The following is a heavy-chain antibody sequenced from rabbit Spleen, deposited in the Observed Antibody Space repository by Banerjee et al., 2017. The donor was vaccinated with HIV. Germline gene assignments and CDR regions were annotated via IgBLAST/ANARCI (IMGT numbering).Heavy chain of an antibody. V-gene: IGHV1S40*01. CDR2: IDAGSSGFT. J-gene: IGHJ4*01. Sequence: QSLEESGGGLVQPEGSLTLTCIASGVSFSVSSYMCWVRQAPGKGLEWIACIDAGSSGFTYFASWAKGRFTISKTSSTTVTLQLTSLTAADTATYFCARGSAAMTMVITGFYFHLWGPGTLVTVS. CDR3: ARGSAAMTMVITGFYFHL. D-gene: IGHD2-1*01. CDR1: GVSFSVSSY.